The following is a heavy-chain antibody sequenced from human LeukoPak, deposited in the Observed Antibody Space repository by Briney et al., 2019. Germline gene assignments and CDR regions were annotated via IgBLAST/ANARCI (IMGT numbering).Heavy chain of an antibody. J-gene: IGHJ6*02. CDR1: GGSFSGYY. CDR2: INHSGST. Sequence: SETLSLTCAVYGGSFSGYYWSWIRQPPGKGLGWIGEINHSGSTNYNPSLKSRVTISVDTSKNQFSLKLSSVTAADTAVYYCARASAQYSSGWYSGSGMDVWGQGTTVTVSS. V-gene: IGHV4-34*01. CDR3: ARASAQYSSGWYSGSGMDV. D-gene: IGHD6-19*01.